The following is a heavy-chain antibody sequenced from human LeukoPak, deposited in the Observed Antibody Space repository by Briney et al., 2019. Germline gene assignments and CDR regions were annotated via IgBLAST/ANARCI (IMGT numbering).Heavy chain of an antibody. CDR3: ARESPGGY. V-gene: IGHV3-48*04. CDR1: GFTFSNYW. J-gene: IGHJ4*02. CDR2: ISSSSSTI. Sequence: GGSLRLSCAASGFTFSNYWMHWVRQAPGKGLEWVSYISSSSSTIYYADSVKGRFTISRDNAKDSLYLQMNSVRVEDTAVYYCARESPGGYWGQGTLVTVSS. D-gene: IGHD3-10*01.